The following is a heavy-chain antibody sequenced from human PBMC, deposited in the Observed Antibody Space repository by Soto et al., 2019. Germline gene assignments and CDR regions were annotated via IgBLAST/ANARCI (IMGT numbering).Heavy chain of an antibody. CDR1: GGTFSSYA. D-gene: IGHD1-26*01. CDR3: ARDRSGSYSDAFDI. CDR2: IIPIFGTA. V-gene: IGHV1-69*13. Sequence: SVKVSCKASGGTFSSYAISWVRQAPGQGLEWMGGIIPIFGTANYAQKFQGRVTITADESTSTAYMELSSLRSEDTAVYYCARDRSGSYSDAFDIWGQGTMVTVS. J-gene: IGHJ3*02.